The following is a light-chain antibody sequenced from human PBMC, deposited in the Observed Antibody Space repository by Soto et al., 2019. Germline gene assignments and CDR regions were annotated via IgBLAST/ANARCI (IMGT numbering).Light chain of an antibody. CDR1: SSNIGAGYD. Sequence: QPVLTQPPSVSGAPGQRVTISCTGSSSNIGAGYDVHWYQQLPGTAPKLLIYGNSNRPSGVPDRFSGSKSGTSASLAITGLQAEDEADYDCQSYDSSLSGVVFGGGTKLTVL. CDR3: QSYDSSLSGVV. CDR2: GNS. V-gene: IGLV1-40*01. J-gene: IGLJ2*01.